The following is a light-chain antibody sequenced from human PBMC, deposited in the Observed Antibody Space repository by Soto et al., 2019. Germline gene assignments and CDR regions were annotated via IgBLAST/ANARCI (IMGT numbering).Light chain of an antibody. V-gene: IGKV3-20*01. CDR2: GAS. J-gene: IGKJ1*01. CDR3: QQYGSSRT. Sequence: EIVLTQSPGTLSLSPGERATLSCRASQSVSNNYLAWYQQKPGQAPRLLIYGASSRATDIPDRFSGSGSGTDFTLIISTLEPEDFALYYCQQYGSSRTFGQGTKVDIK. CDR1: QSVSNNY.